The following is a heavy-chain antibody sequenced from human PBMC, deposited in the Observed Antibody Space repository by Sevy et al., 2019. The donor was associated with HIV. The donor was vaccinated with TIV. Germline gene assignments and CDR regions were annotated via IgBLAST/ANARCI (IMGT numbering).Heavy chain of an antibody. V-gene: IGHV3-7*03. Sequence: GGSLRLSCAASGFTFGDFWMTWVRQAPGKGLEWVANIKRDGSEKYDVPSVKGRFTISRDNAKSSLYLQMKSLGAEDTAVYYCARDCNSNTCLWGLDVWGQGTTVTVSS. D-gene: IGHD2-2*01. CDR2: IKRDGSEK. CDR1: GFTFGDFW. CDR3: ARDCNSNTCLWGLDV. J-gene: IGHJ6*02.